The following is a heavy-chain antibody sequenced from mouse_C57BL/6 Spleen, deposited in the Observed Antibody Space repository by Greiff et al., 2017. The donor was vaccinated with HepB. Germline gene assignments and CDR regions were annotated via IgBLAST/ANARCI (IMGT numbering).Heavy chain of an antibody. CDR3: ARSLYYGNYGY. D-gene: IGHD2-1*01. J-gene: IGHJ2*01. V-gene: IGHV1-69*01. CDR1: GYTFTSYW. CDR2: IDPSDSYT. Sequence: QVHVKQPGAELVMPGASVKLSCKASGYTFTSYWMHWVKQRPGQGLEWIGEIDPSDSYTNYNQKFKGKSTLTVDKSSSTAYMQLSSLTSEDSAVYYCARSLYYGNYGYWGQGTTLTVSS.